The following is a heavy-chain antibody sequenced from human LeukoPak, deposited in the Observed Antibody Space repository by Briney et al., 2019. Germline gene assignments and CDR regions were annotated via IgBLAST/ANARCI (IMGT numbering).Heavy chain of an antibody. CDR1: GFTFSSNA. V-gene: IGHV3-23*01. J-gene: IGHJ4*02. CDR2: IGVSGDKT. Sequence: GGSLRLSCAASGFTFSSNAMSWVRQAPGKGLEWVSTIGVSGDKTFYADSVKGRFTISRDNAKNTLHLQMSSLRGEDTALYYCARRGDASSGWGDHDYWGQGALVTVSS. CDR3: ARRGDASSGWGDHDY. D-gene: IGHD6-19*01.